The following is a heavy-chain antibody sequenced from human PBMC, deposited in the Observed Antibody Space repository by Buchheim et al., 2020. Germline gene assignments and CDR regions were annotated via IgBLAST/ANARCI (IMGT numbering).Heavy chain of an antibody. CDR1: GYTFTGYY. D-gene: IGHD6-19*01. Sequence: QVQLVQSGAVVRKPGASVKVSCKASGYTFTGYYMHWVRQDPGQELEWMGWINPNSGSTNYAQKFQGRVTMTRDTSISTASMELSRLRSDDTAVYYCARSPEQWLPTDYWGQGTL. CDR3: ARSPEQWLPTDY. V-gene: IGHV1-2*02. CDR2: INPNSGST. J-gene: IGHJ4*02.